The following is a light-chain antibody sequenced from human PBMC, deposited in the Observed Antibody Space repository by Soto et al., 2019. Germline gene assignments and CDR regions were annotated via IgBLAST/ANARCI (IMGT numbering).Light chain of an antibody. CDR3: CSYVSSSTLIDV. CDR1: GSDVGGYNY. V-gene: IGLV2-14*01. Sequence: QSVLTQPASVSGSPGQSITISCTGTGSDVGGYNYVSWYQQHPGKAPKLMIYEVSNRPSGVSNRFSGSKSGNTASLTISGLQAEDEADYYCCSYVSSSTLIDVFGSGTKLTVL. CDR2: EVS. J-gene: IGLJ1*01.